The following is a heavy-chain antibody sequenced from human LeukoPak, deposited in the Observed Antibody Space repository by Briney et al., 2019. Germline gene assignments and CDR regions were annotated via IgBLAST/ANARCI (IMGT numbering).Heavy chain of an antibody. CDR3: ARDPGYCTNGVCYTTLGYFDY. CDR2: INPSGGST. J-gene: IGHJ4*02. V-gene: IGHV1-46*01. D-gene: IGHD2-8*01. Sequence: ASVKVSCKASGYTFTSYYMHWVRRAPGQGLEWMGIINPSGGSTSYAQKFQGRVTMTRDMSTSTVYMELSSLRSEDTAVYYCARDPGYCTNGVCYTTLGYFDYWGQGTLVTVSS. CDR1: GYTFTSYY.